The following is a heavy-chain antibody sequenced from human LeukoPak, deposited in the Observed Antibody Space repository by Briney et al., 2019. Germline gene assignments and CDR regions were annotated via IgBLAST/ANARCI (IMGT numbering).Heavy chain of an antibody. D-gene: IGHD3-10*01. V-gene: IGHV4-59*01. CDR1: GGSISSYY. CDR3: ARVPWGYGSGSYYFDY. CDR2: IYYSGST. J-gene: IGHJ4*02. Sequence: SETLSLTCTVSGGSISSYYWSWIRQPPGKGLEWIGYIYYSGSTNYNPSLKSRVTISVDTSKNQFSLKLSSVTAADTAVYYCARVPWGYGSGSYYFDYWGQGILVTVSS.